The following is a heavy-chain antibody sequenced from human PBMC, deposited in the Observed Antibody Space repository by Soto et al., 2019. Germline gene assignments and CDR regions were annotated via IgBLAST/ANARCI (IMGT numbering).Heavy chain of an antibody. J-gene: IGHJ4*02. CDR2: INPGIGNT. D-gene: IGHD3-22*01. CDR3: ARGGYFDSSNYLAY. CDR1: GYTFTSYG. Sequence: GPSVKVSCKASGYTFTSYGINWVRQAPGRGLEWMGWINPGIGNTKYSQQFQGRVIIDRDTSASTAYMELSSLRSEDTAVYYCARGGYFDSSNYLAYWGLGTLVTVSS. V-gene: IGHV1-3*01.